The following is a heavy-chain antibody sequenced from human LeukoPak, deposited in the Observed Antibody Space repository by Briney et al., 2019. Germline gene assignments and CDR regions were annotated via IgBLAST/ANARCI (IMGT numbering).Heavy chain of an antibody. Sequence: GGSLRLSCAASGFTFSSYAMSWVRQAPGKGLEWVSAISGSGGSTYYADSVKGRFTISRENSKNTLYLQMNSLRAEDTAVYYCAKPPRGEVLRFLEWSDWGQGTLVTVSS. CDR3: AKPPRGEVLRFLEWSD. V-gene: IGHV3-23*01. D-gene: IGHD3-3*01. CDR1: GFTFSSYA. CDR2: ISGSGGST. J-gene: IGHJ4*02.